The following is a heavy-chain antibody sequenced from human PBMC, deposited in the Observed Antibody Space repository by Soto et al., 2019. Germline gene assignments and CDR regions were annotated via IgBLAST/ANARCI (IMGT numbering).Heavy chain of an antibody. CDR1: GVTFSSYA. CDR2: VSDSGGST. CDR3: ARTIVGGVVHAFDF. Sequence: DVQLLESGGGLVQPGGSLRLSCAAYGVTFSSYAMNWVRQAPGQGLAWVSTVSDSGGSTYYADSVQGRFTISRDNSKNTLFLHMNSLGAEDTAIYYCARTIVGGVVHAFDFWGQGTLVTVSS. V-gene: IGHV3-23*01. D-gene: IGHD1-26*01. J-gene: IGHJ4*02.